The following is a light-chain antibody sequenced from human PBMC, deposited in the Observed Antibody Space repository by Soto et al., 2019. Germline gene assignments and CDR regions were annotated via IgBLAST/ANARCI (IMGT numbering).Light chain of an antibody. V-gene: IGLV2-14*03. CDR3: SSYTRSSTVV. CDR1: SSDVGGYNY. J-gene: IGLJ2*01. CDR2: DVS. Sequence: QSVLTQPASVSGSPGQSITISCTGTSSDVGGYNYVSWYQQHPGKAPKLMIYDVSNRPSGVSNRFSGSKSGNTASLTISGLQAEDEADYYCSSYTRSSTVVFGGRTQLTVL.